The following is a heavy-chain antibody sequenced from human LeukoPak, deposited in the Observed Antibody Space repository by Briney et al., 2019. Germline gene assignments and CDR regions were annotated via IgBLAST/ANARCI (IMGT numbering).Heavy chain of an antibody. CDR1: GFAFSSYW. CDR2: IKQDGGEE. V-gene: IGHV3-7*01. J-gene: IGHJ4*02. Sequence: GGSLRLSCVASGFAFSSYWMTWVRQAPGKGLEWVANIKQDGGEEYYVDSVKGRFTISRDNAENSLFLQMNSLRVEDTAVYYCARLGGSYYTYWGQGTLVTVSS. D-gene: IGHD1-26*01. CDR3: ARLGGSYYTY.